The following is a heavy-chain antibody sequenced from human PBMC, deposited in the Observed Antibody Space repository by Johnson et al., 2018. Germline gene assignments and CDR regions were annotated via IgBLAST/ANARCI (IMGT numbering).Heavy chain of an antibody. CDR3: AKAGYSNCVGSIDYYYYMDV. D-gene: IGHD4-11*01. Sequence: EVQLVESGGGLVQPGGSLRLSCAASGFTFSSYAMSWVRQAPGKGLEWVSAISGSGGSTYYADSVKGRFTISRDNSKNTLYLQMNSLRAEDTAVNYCAKAGYSNCVGSIDYYYYMDVWGKGTTVTVSS. CDR2: ISGSGGST. CDR1: GFTFSSYA. J-gene: IGHJ6*03. V-gene: IGHV3-23*04.